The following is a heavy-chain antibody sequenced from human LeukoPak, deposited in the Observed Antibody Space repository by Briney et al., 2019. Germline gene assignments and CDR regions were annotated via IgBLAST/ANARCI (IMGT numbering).Heavy chain of an antibody. Sequence: PSETLSLTCTVSGGFISSYYWSWIRQPPGKGLEWIGYIYYSTSTNYNPSLRSRATISVDTSKNQFSLKLSSVTAADTAVYYCARDHSSGWWYFDLWGRGTLVTVSS. J-gene: IGHJ2*01. CDR2: IYYSTST. D-gene: IGHD6-19*01. V-gene: IGHV4-59*01. CDR1: GGFISSYY. CDR3: ARDHSSGWWYFDL.